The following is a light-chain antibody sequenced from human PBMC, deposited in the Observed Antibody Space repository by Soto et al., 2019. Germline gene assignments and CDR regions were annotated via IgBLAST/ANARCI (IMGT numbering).Light chain of an antibody. Sequence: QSALTQPASVSGSPGQSITISCTGTSSDVGNYNFVSWYRQHPGKAPKLMIYDINNRPSGVSNRFSGSKSGNTASLTISGLQAEDEADYYCVSYTTSASYVFGTGTQLTVL. CDR3: VSYTTSASYV. V-gene: IGLV2-14*01. CDR2: DIN. CDR1: SSDVGNYNF. J-gene: IGLJ1*01.